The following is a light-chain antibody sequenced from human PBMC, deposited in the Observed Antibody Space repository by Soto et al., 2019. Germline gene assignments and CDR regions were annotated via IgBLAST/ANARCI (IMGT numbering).Light chain of an antibody. CDR3: QQYSDRPPWT. CDR2: SAS. CDR1: QSVMTK. V-gene: IGKV3-15*01. J-gene: IGKJ1*01. Sequence: EIVMTQSPDTLSVSPGERASLSCRASQSVMTKLAWYQKKPGQAPRLLIYSASIRATGIPARFSGSGSGTEFSLTISSLQPEDFAIYYCQQYSDRPPWTSGQGTKVDI.